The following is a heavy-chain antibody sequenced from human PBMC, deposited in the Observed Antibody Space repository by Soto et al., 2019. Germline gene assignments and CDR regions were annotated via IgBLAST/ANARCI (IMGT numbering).Heavy chain of an antibody. Sequence: PSETLSLTCTVSGGSISSGDYYWSWILQPPGKGLEWIGYIYYSGSTYYNPSLKSRVTISVDTSKNQFSLKLSSVTAADTAVYYCARDSGIVATTLFDYWGQGTLVTVSS. V-gene: IGHV4-30-4*01. J-gene: IGHJ4*02. CDR2: IYYSGST. CDR3: ARDSGIVATTLFDY. CDR1: GGSISSGDYY. D-gene: IGHD5-12*01.